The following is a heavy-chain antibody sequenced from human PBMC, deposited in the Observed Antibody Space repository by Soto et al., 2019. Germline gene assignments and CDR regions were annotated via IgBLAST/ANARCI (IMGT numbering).Heavy chain of an antibody. CDR2: ISGNNGNT. V-gene: IGHV1-18*01. Sequence: QLQLVQSGAEVKRPGDSVKVSCKASDYIFSNYHINWVRQAPGQGLEWMGWISGNNGNTQYAQMFQGRVTMTTEKSTNTVYMELMSLGSDDTAVYYCAKPGDIYEFWSGYYRTANYFDFWGQGSLVTVSS. J-gene: IGHJ4*02. D-gene: IGHD3-3*01. CDR3: AKPGDIYEFWSGYYRTANYFDF. CDR1: DYIFSNYH.